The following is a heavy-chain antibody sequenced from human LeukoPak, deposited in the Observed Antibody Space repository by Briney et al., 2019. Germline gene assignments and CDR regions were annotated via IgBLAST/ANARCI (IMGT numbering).Heavy chain of an antibody. CDR2: IYYSGST. CDR3: ASTERYSSGWYGHDY. CDR1: GFIFSSYW. J-gene: IGHJ4*02. D-gene: IGHD6-19*01. Sequence: GSLRLSCAASGFIFSSYWMSWIRQPPGKGLEWIGYIYYSGSTNYNPSLKSRVTISVDTSKNQFSLKLSSVTAADTAVYYCASTERYSSGWYGHDYWGQGTLVTVSS. V-gene: IGHV4-59*08.